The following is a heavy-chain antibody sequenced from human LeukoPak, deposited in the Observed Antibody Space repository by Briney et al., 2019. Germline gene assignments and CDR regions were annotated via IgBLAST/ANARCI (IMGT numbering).Heavy chain of an antibody. CDR3: VRDFGGRSGH. J-gene: IGHJ4*02. CDR1: GFTFSSNW. D-gene: IGHD3-3*01. Sequence: GGSLRLSCAASGFTFSSNWMHWVRQAPGKGLVWVSRINEDGSTTNYADSVKGRSTIFRDNAKNTLYLQMNSLRAEDTAVYYCVRDFGGRSGHWGQGTLVTVSS. CDR2: INEDGSTT. V-gene: IGHV3-74*01.